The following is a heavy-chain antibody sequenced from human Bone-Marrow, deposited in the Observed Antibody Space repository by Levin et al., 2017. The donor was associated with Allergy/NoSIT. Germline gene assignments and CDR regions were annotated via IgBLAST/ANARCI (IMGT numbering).Heavy chain of an antibody. Sequence: PGASVKVSCKVSGYSLSNLSMHWVRQAPGKGLEWMGGFDPVEGERIHAQEFQGRVTMTEDTSTDTAYMELNSLRSEDTAVYYCATDLIGSDVFDIWGQGTVVIVS. J-gene: IGHJ3*02. V-gene: IGHV1-24*01. CDR1: GYSLSNLS. CDR2: FDPVEGER. CDR3: ATDLIGSDVFDI. D-gene: IGHD2-8*01.